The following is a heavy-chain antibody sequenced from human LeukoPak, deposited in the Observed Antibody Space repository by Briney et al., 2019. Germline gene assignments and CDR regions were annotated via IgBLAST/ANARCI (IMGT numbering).Heavy chain of an antibody. Sequence: GGSLRLSCAASGFTFSDYYMSWIRQAPGKGLGWVSYISGSGDSKFYADSVKGRFTISRDNAKNSLYLQMNSLRAEDTAVYYCARRTYSNYFFDYWGQGTLVTVSS. V-gene: IGHV3-11*01. CDR2: ISGSGDSK. CDR1: GFTFSDYY. CDR3: ARRTYSNYFFDY. J-gene: IGHJ4*02. D-gene: IGHD4-11*01.